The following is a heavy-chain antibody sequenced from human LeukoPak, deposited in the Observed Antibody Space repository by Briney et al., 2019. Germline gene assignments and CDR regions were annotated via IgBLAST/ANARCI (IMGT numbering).Heavy chain of an antibody. D-gene: IGHD2-15*01. CDR3: AREGDYYCSGGSCYDY. CDR2: MSYDGGKK. V-gene: IGHV3-30-3*01. CDR1: GFTFSSYA. Sequence: GGSLRLSCAASGFTFSSYAMYWVRQAPGKGLQGVAFMSYDGGKKYYADSVKGRFTISRDNSKNTLYLQMNSLRAEDTAVYYCAREGDYYCSGGSCYDYWGQGTLVTVSS. J-gene: IGHJ4*02.